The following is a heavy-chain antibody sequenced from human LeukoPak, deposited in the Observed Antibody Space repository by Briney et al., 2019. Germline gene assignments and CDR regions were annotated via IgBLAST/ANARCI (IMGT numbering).Heavy chain of an antibody. CDR3: ARSGWYGSFDY. Sequence: PGGSLRLSCAASGFTFTNYGMHWVCQAPGKGLEWVAFIRYDGSHKYYGDSVKGRFTISRDNSKNTLYLQMNSLRAEDTAVYYCARSGWYGSFDYWGQGTLVTVSS. CDR2: IRYDGSHK. J-gene: IGHJ4*02. CDR1: GFTFTNYG. D-gene: IGHD6-19*01. V-gene: IGHV3-30*02.